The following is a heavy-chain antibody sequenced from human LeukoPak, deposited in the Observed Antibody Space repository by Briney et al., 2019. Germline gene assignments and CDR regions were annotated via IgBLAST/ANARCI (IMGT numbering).Heavy chain of an antibody. CDR2: ISAYNGNT. V-gene: IGHV1-18*01. CDR3: ANHCSSTSCYDY. Sequence: ASVKVSCKTSGFTFTKHGISWVRQAPGQGLEWMGWISAYNGNTNYAQKLQGRVTMTTDTSTSTAYMELRSLRSDDTAVYYCANHCSSTSCYDYWGQGTLVTVSS. J-gene: IGHJ4*02. CDR1: GFTFTKHG. D-gene: IGHD2-2*01.